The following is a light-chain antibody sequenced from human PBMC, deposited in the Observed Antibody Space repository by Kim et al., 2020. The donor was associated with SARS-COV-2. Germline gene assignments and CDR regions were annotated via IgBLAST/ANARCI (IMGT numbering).Light chain of an antibody. J-gene: IGLJ2*01. Sequence: GQRVTISGSGSSSTIGSNYVYWYQQLPGTAPKLLIYRNYQRPSGVPDRCSGSKSGTSASLAISGLRSEDEADYYCAAWDDSLSGVVFGGGTQLTVL. CDR1: SSTIGSNY. V-gene: IGLV1-47*01. CDR3: AAWDDSLSGVV. CDR2: RNY.